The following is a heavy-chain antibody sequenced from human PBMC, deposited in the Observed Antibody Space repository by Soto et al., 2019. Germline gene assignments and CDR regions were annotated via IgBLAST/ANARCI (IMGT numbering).Heavy chain of an antibody. Sequence: GESLKISCKGSGYSFTSYWFGWVRQMPGKDLEWMGIIYPGDSDTRYSPSFQVQVTISADKYLSTACLQWSSLKASDTAMYYCARPTSPNIIAVAGGNYFDYWGHGTLVTVSS. CDR2: IYPGDSDT. CDR1: GYSFTSYW. V-gene: IGHV5-51*01. J-gene: IGHJ4*01. D-gene: IGHD6-19*01. CDR3: ARPTSPNIIAVAGGNYFDY.